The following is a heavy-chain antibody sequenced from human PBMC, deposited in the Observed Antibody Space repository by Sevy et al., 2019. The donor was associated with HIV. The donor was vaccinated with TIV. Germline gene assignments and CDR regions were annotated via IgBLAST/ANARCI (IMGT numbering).Heavy chain of an antibody. Sequence: GESLKISCKGSGYSFTSYWIGWVRQMPGKGLEWMGIIYPGDSDTRYSPSFQGQVTISADKSISTAYLQWSSLKASDIAMYYCARKYYDILTGYYRFDPWGQGTLVTVSS. J-gene: IGHJ5*02. CDR3: ARKYYDILTGYYRFDP. CDR2: IYPGDSDT. V-gene: IGHV5-51*01. D-gene: IGHD3-9*01. CDR1: GYSFTSYW.